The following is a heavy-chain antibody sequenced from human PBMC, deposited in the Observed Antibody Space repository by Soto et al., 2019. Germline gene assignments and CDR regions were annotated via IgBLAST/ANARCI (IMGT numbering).Heavy chain of an antibody. D-gene: IGHD5-12*01. CDR3: ARLGQGGYVQGMDV. V-gene: IGHV5-51*01. CDR2: IDPADSET. CDR1: GYSFITYW. Sequence: PGESLKISCKGSGYSFITYWIAWVRQKPGKGLEWMGIIDPADSETKYSPSFQGQVTISADKSINTAYLQWSSLKASDTAMYYRARLGQGGYVQGMDVWGQETTVTVSS. J-gene: IGHJ6*02.